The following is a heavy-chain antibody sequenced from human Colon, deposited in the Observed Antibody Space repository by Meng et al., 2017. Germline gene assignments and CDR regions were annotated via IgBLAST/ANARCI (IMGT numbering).Heavy chain of an antibody. CDR1: GYTFTSYA. J-gene: IGHJ4*02. CDR3: AADTAMATNFDY. V-gene: IGHV1-3*01. D-gene: IGHD5-18*01. CDR2: INAGNGNT. Sequence: ASVKVSCKASGYTFTSYAMHWVRQAPGQRLEWMGWINAGNGNTKYSQKFQGRVTITRDTSASTAYMELSSLRSEDTAVYYCAADTAMATNFDYWGQGTLVTVSS.